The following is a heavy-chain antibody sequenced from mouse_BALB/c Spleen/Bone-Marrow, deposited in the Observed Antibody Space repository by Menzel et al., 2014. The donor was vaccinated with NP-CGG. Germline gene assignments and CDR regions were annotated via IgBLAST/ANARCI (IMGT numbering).Heavy chain of an antibody. D-gene: IGHD1-2*01. V-gene: IGHV5-6-5*01. CDR3: ASPLYYGLHYYAMDY. J-gene: IGHJ4*01. CDR1: GFTFSSYA. Sequence: EVHLVESGGGLVKPGESLKLSCAASGFTFSSYAMSWVRPTPEKRLEWVASISSGGSTYYPDSVKGRFTISRDNARNILYLQMSSLRSEDTAMYYCASPLYYGLHYYAMDYWGQGTSVTVSS. CDR2: ISSGGST.